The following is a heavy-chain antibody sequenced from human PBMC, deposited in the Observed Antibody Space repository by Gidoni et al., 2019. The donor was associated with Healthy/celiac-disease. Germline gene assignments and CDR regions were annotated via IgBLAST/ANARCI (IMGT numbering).Heavy chain of an antibody. Sequence: DGSNKYYADSVKGRFTISRDNSKNTLYLQMNSLRAEDTAVYYCARNPLRPSSWHYFDYWGQGTLVTVSS. CDR2: DGSNK. J-gene: IGHJ4*02. V-gene: IGHV3-33*01. CDR3: ARNPLRPSSWHYFDY. D-gene: IGHD3-16*01.